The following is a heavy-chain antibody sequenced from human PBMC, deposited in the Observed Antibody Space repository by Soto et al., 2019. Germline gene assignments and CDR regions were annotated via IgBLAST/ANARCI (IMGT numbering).Heavy chain of an antibody. Sequence: PGGSLRLSCAASGLTSGIYDISWVRQAPGKGLEWVSVISTGGVPYYADSVQGRFTISRDNSKNTLSLQMSSLTADDTAIYYCVREGRGSFDFWGRGTMVTVSS. D-gene: IGHD5-12*01. V-gene: IGHV3-23*01. CDR2: ISTGGVP. J-gene: IGHJ3*01. CDR1: GLTSGIYD. CDR3: VREGRGSFDF.